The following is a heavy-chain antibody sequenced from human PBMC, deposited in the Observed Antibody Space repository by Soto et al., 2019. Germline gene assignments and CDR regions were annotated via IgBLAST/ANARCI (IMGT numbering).Heavy chain of an antibody. CDR1: GFTFCDYY. CDR3: AREGGCSSTSCPSGQYYMDV. V-gene: IGHV3-11*01. CDR2: ISSSGSTI. J-gene: IGHJ6*03. D-gene: IGHD2-2*01. Sequence: QVQLVESGGGLVKPGGSLRLSCAASGFTFCDYYMSWIRQAPGKGLEWVSYISSSGSTIYYADSVKGRFTISRDNAKNSLYVQMNSLRAEDTAVYYCAREGGCSSTSCPSGQYYMDVWGKGTTVTVSS.